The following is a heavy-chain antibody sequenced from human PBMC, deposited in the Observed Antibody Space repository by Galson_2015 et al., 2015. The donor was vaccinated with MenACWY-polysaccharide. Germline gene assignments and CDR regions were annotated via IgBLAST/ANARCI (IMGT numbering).Heavy chain of an antibody. J-gene: IGHJ6*02. Sequence: ETLSLTCAVYGGSFSGYYWSWIRQPPGKGLEWIGEINHSGSTNYNPSLKSRVTISVDRSKNQFSLKLSSVTAADTAVYYCARAPYYYDSSGFLRYYGMDVWGQGTTVTVSS. CDR2: INHSGST. D-gene: IGHD3-22*01. CDR1: GGSFSGYY. CDR3: ARAPYYYDSSGFLRYYGMDV. V-gene: IGHV4-34*01.